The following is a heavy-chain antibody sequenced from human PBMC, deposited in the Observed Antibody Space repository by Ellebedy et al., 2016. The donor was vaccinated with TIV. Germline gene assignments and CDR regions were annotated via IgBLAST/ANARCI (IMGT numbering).Heavy chain of an antibody. V-gene: IGHV3-7*01. D-gene: IGHD4-17*01. Sequence: GESLKISCAASGFTFSSYWMTWVRQAPGKGLEWVANINQDGSEQYYVDSVQGRFTISRDNARNSLNLQVNSVRAEDAAVYYCATDGSYGDYRSPTHAFVMWGQGTMVIVSS. J-gene: IGHJ3*02. CDR2: INQDGSEQ. CDR1: GFTFSSYW. CDR3: ATDGSYGDYRSPTHAFVM.